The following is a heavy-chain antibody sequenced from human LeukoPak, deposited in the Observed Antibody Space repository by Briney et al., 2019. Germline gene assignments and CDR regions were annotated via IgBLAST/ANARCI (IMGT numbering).Heavy chain of an antibody. D-gene: IGHD6-13*01. J-gene: IGHJ6*03. CDR3: ARWRPTYSSSWSSPNDYYMDV. V-gene: IGHV1-46*01. CDR2: INPSGGST. CDR1: GYTFTSYY. Sequence: GASVKVSCKASGYTFTSYYMHWVRQAPGQGLEWMGIINPSGGSTSYAQKFQGRVTMTRDMSTSTVYMELSSLRSEDSAVYYCARWRPTYSSSWSSPNDYYMDVWGKGTTVTISS.